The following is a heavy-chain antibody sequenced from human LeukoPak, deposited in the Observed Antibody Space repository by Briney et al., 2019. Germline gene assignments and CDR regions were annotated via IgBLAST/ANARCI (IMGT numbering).Heavy chain of an antibody. J-gene: IGHJ4*02. CDR2: IYPGDSDT. D-gene: IGHD6-19*01. CDR1: GYRFTTYW. Sequence: GESLKISCKGSGYRFTTYWIGWVRQMPGKGLEWMGIIYPGDSDTRYSPSFQGQVTISADKSISTAYLQWSSLKASDTAMYYCATPSHSSGWLLGFDYWGQGILVTVSS. V-gene: IGHV5-51*01. CDR3: ATPSHSSGWLLGFDY.